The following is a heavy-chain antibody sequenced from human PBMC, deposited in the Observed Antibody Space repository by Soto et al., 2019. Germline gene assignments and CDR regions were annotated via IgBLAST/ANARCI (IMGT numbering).Heavy chain of an antibody. CDR3: ARLRLTGYFDY. Sequence: QVQLVESGGGLVKPGGSLRLSCVASAFTFSDHYMTWIRQAPGKGLEWLSYISTSSSYTNYADSVKGRFTISRDNAMNSLYLQMNSLRAEDTAVYYCARLRLTGYFDYWGQGTLVTVSS. CDR2: ISTSSSYT. CDR1: AFTFSDHY. J-gene: IGHJ4*02. V-gene: IGHV3-11*05.